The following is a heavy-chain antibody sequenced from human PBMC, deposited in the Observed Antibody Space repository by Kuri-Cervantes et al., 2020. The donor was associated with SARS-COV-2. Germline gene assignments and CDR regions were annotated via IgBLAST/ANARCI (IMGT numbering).Heavy chain of an antibody. J-gene: IGHJ5*02. V-gene: IGHV1-24*01. CDR2: FDPEDGET. D-gene: IGHD3-22*01. CDR1: GYTLTELS. CDR3: ATVYYDSSGYYYRWFDP. Sequence: ASVKVSCKVSGYTLTELSMHWVRQAPGKGPEWMGGFDPEDGETIYAQKFQGRVTMTEDTSTDTAYMELSSLRSEDTAVYYCATVYYDSSGYYYRWFDPWGQGTLVTVSS.